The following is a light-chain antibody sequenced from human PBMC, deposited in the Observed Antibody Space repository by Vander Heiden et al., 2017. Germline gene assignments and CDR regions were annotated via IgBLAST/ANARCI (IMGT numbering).Light chain of an antibody. CDR1: SPNIGSNP. V-gene: IGLV1-44*01. Sequence: QSVLPQPPSASGTPGQRVTISCSGSSPNIGSNPVNWYHQLPVTAPILLVYSNNQRPSGVPDRFSGSKSGTSASLAISGLQSEDEADYYCAAGDDSMSGWVFGGGTKLTVL. J-gene: IGLJ3*02. CDR3: AAGDDSMSGWV. CDR2: SNN.